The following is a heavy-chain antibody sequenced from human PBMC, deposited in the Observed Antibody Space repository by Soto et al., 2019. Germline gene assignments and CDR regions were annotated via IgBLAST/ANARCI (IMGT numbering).Heavy chain of an antibody. V-gene: IGHV3-23*01. CDR2: ISGSAATT. Sequence: GGSLRLSCAASGFTFSSYAMNWVRQAPGKGLEWVSAISGSAATTHFADSVKGRFTISRDNSRNTLYLQMNSLRAEDTAVYYCARDRSYYDSSGSYSPPYWGQGTLVTVS. J-gene: IGHJ4*02. CDR3: ARDRSYYDSSGSYSPPY. CDR1: GFTFSSYA. D-gene: IGHD3-22*01.